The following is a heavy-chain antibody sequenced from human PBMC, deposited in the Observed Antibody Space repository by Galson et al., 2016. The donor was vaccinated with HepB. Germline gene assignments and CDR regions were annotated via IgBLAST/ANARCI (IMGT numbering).Heavy chain of an antibody. J-gene: IGHJ4*02. D-gene: IGHD1-26*01. CDR2: ISISGDRT. V-gene: IGHV3-23*01. CDR1: GFTFSIYA. Sequence: SLRLSCAASGFTFSIYAMSWVRQAPGKGLEWVSSISISGDRTYYADSVKGHFTISRDNSKNTLYLQMNSLRAEDTAVYYCAKPVYSGSYSGSDYWGQGTLVTVSS. CDR3: AKPVYSGSYSGSDY.